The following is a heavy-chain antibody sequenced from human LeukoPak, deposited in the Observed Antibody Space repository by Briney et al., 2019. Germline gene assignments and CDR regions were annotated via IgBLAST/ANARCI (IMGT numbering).Heavy chain of an antibody. CDR1: GGSISSYY. V-gene: IGHV4-59*01. D-gene: IGHD3-16*01. CDR2: IYYSGST. CDR3: ARVIPSWGSYFDY. Sequence: SETLSLTCTVSGGSISSYYWSWIRQPPGKGLEWIGYIYYSGSTNYNPSLKSRVTISVDTSKNQFSLKLSSVTAADTAAYYCARVIPSWGSYFDYWGQGTLVTVSS. J-gene: IGHJ4*02.